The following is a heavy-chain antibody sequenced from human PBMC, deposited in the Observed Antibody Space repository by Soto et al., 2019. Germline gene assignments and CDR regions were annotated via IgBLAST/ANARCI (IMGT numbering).Heavy chain of an antibody. D-gene: IGHD3-22*01. Sequence: QVQLQESGPGLVNPSQTLSLTFTVSGGYISSGGYYWSWIRQHPGKGLEWIGYIHYSGSTYYNPSRKSLVNISVNTSKNQLSRKLSSVTAADTAVYYCARLSGYYYDSSGYTPNWFDPWGQGTLVTVS. CDR3: ARLSGYYYDSSGYTPNWFDP. J-gene: IGHJ5*02. CDR2: IHYSGST. V-gene: IGHV4-31*01. CDR1: GGYISSGGYY.